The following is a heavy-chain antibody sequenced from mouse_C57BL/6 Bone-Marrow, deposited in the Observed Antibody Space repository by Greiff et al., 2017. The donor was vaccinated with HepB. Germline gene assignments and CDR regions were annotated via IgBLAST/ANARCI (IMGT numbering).Heavy chain of an antibody. D-gene: IGHD1-1*01. V-gene: IGHV2-5*01. J-gene: IGHJ1*03. Sequence: QVQLQQSGPGLVQPSQSLSITCTVSDFSLTSYGVHWVRQSPGKGLEWLGVIWRGGSTDYNAAFMSRLSITKDNSKSQVFFKMNSLQADDTAIYYCAKNWDYGSSYGYFDVWGTGTTVTVSS. CDR3: AKNWDYGSSYGYFDV. CDR1: DFSLTSYG. CDR2: IWRGGST.